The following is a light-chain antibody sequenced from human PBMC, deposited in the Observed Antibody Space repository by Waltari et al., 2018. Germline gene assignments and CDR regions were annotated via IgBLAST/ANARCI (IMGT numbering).Light chain of an antibody. J-gene: IGLJ3*02. V-gene: IGLV4-69*01. CDR1: TRYANYP. CDR3: QTWGTGIWV. Sequence: QLVVTQPPSASASLGASVTLTCTLNTRYANYPIAWHQQQPEKGPRYLMKVKSDGSHSKGDGIPDRFSGSSSGSERYLTISSLQSEDEADYYCQTWGTGIWVFGGGTKLTVL. CDR2: VKSDGSH.